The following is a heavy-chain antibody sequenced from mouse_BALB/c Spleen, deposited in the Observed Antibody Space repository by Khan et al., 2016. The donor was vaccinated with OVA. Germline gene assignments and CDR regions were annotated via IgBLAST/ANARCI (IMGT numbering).Heavy chain of an antibody. CDR2: ISYSGGT. J-gene: IGHJ4*01. V-gene: IGHV3-2*02. CDR3: AGIGSRYHYAMAY. Sequence: EVKLLESGPGLVKPSQSLSLTCTVTGYSITSDYAWNWIRQFPGNKLEWMGYISYSGGTNYNPSLKSRIFLTRDTSKNPFFLQLNSVTTEDTATYYCAGIGSRYHYAMAYWGQGTSVNVSS. CDR1: GYSITSDYA. D-gene: IGHD1-1*01.